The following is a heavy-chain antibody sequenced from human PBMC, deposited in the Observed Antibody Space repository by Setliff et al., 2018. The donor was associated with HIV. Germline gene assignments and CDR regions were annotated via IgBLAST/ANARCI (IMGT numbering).Heavy chain of an antibody. CDR2: IYYSGST. CDR3: ARVFRGVRGLTRYYYMDV. D-gene: IGHD3-10*01. J-gene: IGHJ6*03. CDR1: GGSFSSDSYY. V-gene: IGHV4-39*07. Sequence: PSETLSLTCSVSGGSFSSDSYYWGWIRQFPGKGLEWIGSIYYSGSTNYKASLKSRVTISVDTSKNQFSLRLSSVTAADTAVYFCARVFRGVRGLTRYYYMDVWGKGTTVTVSS.